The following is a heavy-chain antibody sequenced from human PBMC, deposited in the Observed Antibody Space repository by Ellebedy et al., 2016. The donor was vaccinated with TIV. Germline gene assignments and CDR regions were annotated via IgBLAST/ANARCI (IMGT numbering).Heavy chain of an antibody. CDR1: GYTFTGYY. V-gene: IGHV1-2*02. Sequence: AASVKVSCKASGYTFTGYYMHWVRQAPGQGLERMGWINPNSGGTNYAQKFQGRVTMTRGTSITTAYMELSRLRSDDTAVYYCARGSGGVTGTYLKYWGQGTLVTVSP. CDR2: INPNSGGT. D-gene: IGHD1-7*01. CDR3: ARGSGGVTGTYLKY. J-gene: IGHJ4*02.